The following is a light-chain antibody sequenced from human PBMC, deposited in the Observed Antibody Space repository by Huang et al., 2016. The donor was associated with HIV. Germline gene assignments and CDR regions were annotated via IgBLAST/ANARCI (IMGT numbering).Light chain of an antibody. V-gene: IGKV2-28*01. J-gene: IGKJ5*01. CDR3: MQALQTPPA. CDR1: QSLLHGNGYNY. CDR2: LGS. Sequence: DIVLTQSPLSLPVTPGEPASISCRSSQSLLHGNGYNYLDWYLQKPGQSPQLLIYLGSDRASGVPDRFSGSGSGTDFTLKISRVEAEDVGVYYCMQALQTPPAFGQGTRLEMK.